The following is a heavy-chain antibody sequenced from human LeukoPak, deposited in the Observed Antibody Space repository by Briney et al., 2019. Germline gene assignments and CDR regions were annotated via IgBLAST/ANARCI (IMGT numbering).Heavy chain of an antibody. CDR2: IYSGGST. CDR1: GLSVNNNY. D-gene: IGHD2-15*01. CDR3: ASRGVVVVAASYGMDV. J-gene: IGHJ6*02. Sequence: GGSLRLSCSASGLSVNNNYVTWVRQAPGKGLEWVSVIYSGGSTYYADSVRGRFISSRDNSRSMVFLQMNSVRGEDTAVYYCASRGVVVVAASYGMDVWGQGTMVTVSS. V-gene: IGHV3-66*01.